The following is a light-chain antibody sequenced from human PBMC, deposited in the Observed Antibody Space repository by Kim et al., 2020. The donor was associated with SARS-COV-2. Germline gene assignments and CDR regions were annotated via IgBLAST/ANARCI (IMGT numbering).Light chain of an antibody. CDR2: QDS. V-gene: IGLV3-1*01. CDR1: KLGDKY. J-gene: IGLJ3*02. CDR3: QAWDSSTAV. Sequence: VSPGQTVSITCSGDKLGDKYACWYQQKPGQSPVLVIHQDSKRPSGIPERFSGSNSGNTATLTISGTQAMDEADYYCQAWDSSTAVFGGGTQLTVL.